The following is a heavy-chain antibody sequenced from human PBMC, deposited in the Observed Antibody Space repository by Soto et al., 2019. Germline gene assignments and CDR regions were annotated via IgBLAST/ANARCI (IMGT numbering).Heavy chain of an antibody. Sequence: EVQLVESGGGLVQPGGSLRLSCAASGFTFSSYSMNLVRQAPGKGLEWVSYISSSSSTIYYADSVKGRFTISRDNAKNSLSLQMNSLRDEGTAVYYCVREGYPFDYWCQGTLVTVSS. CDR2: ISSSSSTI. CDR3: VREGYPFDY. J-gene: IGHJ4*02. V-gene: IGHV3-48*02. D-gene: IGHD5-12*01. CDR1: GFTFSSYS.